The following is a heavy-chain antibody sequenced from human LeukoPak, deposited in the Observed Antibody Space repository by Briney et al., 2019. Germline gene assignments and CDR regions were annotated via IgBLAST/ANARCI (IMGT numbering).Heavy chain of an antibody. CDR3: ARDSVEWYIFDY. V-gene: IGHV3-74*01. D-gene: IGHD3-3*01. Sequence: PGGSLRLSCAASGFTFSSYWMHWVRHAPGKGPVWVARTNRDGSSTAYADSVKGRFTISKDNAKNTLYLLMNNLRAENTAVYYCARDSVEWYIFDYWGRGTLVTVSS. J-gene: IGHJ4*02. CDR2: TNRDGSST. CDR1: GFTFSSYW.